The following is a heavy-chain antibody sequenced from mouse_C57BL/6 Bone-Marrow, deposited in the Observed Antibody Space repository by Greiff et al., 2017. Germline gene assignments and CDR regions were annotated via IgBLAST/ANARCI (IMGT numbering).Heavy chain of an antibody. D-gene: IGHD2-5*01. CDR3: ARGIVTRYYYAMDY. J-gene: IGHJ4*01. Sequence: VQLQQPGAELVKPGASVKLSCKASGYTFTSYWMHWVKQRPGQGLEWIGMIHPNSGSTNYNEKFKSKATLTVTKSSITAYMQLSILTSYDSAVYYCARGIVTRYYYAMDYWGQGTSVTVSS. CDR1: GYTFTSYW. V-gene: IGHV1-64*01. CDR2: IHPNSGST.